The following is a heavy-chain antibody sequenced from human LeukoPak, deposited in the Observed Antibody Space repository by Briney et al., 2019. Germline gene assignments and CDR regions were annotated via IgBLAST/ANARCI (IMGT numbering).Heavy chain of an antibody. Sequence: SETLSLTCTVSTYSISSGYYWGWIRQPPGKGLEWIGSIYQTGNTYYNPSLESRVSISIDTSKSHFSLKLSSVTAADTAVYYCARHLGCSGGSCPYYHGMDVWGQGTTVTVSS. CDR2: IYQTGNT. J-gene: IGHJ6*02. V-gene: IGHV4-38-2*02. CDR1: TYSISSGYY. D-gene: IGHD2-15*01. CDR3: ARHLGCSGGSCPYYHGMDV.